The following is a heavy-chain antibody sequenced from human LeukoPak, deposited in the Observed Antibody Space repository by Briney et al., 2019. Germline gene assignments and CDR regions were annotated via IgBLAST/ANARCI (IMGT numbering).Heavy chain of an antibody. V-gene: IGHV3-74*01. CDR1: GFTFSNYW. Sequence: GGSLRLSCAASGFTFSNYWMHCVRQAPGKGLVWVSRINTDGSSTNYADSVKGRFTISRDNAKNTLYLQMNSLRAEDTAAYYCARVPYYESSGRFDYWGQGTLVTVSS. CDR2: INTDGSST. CDR3: ARVPYYESSGRFDY. J-gene: IGHJ4*02. D-gene: IGHD3-22*01.